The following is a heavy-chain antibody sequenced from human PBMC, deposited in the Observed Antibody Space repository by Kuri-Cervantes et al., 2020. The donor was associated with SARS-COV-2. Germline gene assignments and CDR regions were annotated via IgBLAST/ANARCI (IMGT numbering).Heavy chain of an antibody. CDR3: ARKVVVDAFDI. CDR1: GFSLSTSGVG. CDR2: IYWNDDK. D-gene: IGHD3-22*01. V-gene: IGHV2-5*01. Sequence: VSTLVKPTQTLTLTCTFSGFSLSTSGVGVGWIRQPPGKALEWLALIYWNDDKRYSPSLKSRLTITKDTSKNQVVLTMTNMDPVDTATYYCARKVVVDAFDIWGQGTMVTVSS. J-gene: IGHJ3*02.